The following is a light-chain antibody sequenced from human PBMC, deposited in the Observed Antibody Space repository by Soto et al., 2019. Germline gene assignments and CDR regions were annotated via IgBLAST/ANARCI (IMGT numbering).Light chain of an antibody. CDR2: DTI. J-gene: IGKJ2*01. Sequence: DIQMTQSPSTLSGSVGDRVTITCRASQTISSWLAWYQQKPGEAPKLLIYDTITLEEGVPSRFSGGGSGTDFTFTINGLQPEDAAIYSCQQYVNLPYTFGQGTKLEIK. CDR1: QTISSW. V-gene: IGKV1-5*01. CDR3: QQYVNLPYT.